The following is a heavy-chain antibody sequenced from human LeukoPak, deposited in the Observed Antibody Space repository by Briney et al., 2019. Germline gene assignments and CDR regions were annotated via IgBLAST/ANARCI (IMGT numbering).Heavy chain of an antibody. CDR1: GFTFSSYE. V-gene: IGHV3-48*03. J-gene: IGHJ4*02. CDR2: ISSSGSTI. CDR3: AREPDYDILTGYSY. Sequence: QPGGSLRLSCAASGFTFSSYEMNWVRQAPGKGLEWVSYISSSGSTIYYADSVKDRFTISRDNAKNSLYLQMNGLRAEGTAVYYCAREPDYDILTGYSYWGQGTLVTVSS. D-gene: IGHD3-9*01.